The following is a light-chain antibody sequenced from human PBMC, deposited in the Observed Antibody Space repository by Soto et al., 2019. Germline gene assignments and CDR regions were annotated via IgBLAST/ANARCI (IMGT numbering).Light chain of an antibody. Sequence: EIVMTQSPATLSVSPGERATLSCRASQSVSSNLAWYQQKPGQAPRLLIYGASTRATGIPARFSGSGSGTEFTLTISSLQSEDFAVYYCQQDNNWRSITFGQGTRLEIK. CDR1: QSVSSN. CDR2: GAS. CDR3: QQDNNWRSIT. J-gene: IGKJ5*01. V-gene: IGKV3-15*01.